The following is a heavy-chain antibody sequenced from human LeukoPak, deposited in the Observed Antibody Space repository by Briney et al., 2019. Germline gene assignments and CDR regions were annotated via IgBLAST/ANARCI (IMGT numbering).Heavy chain of an antibody. V-gene: IGHV3-33*01. D-gene: IGHD2-8*01. CDR2: IWYDGSNK. CDR1: GFTFSSYG. CDR3: ARDCTNGVCYGTDFDY. Sequence: PGGSPRLSCAASGFTFSSYGMHWVRQAPGKGLEWVAVIWYDGSNKYYADSVKGRFTISRDNSKNTLYLQMNSLRAEDTAVYYCARDCTNGVCYGTDFDYWGQGTLVTVSS. J-gene: IGHJ4*02.